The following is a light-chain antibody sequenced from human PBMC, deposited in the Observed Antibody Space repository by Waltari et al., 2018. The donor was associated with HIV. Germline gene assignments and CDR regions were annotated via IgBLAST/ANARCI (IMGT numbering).Light chain of an antibody. CDR2: DVS. J-gene: IGLJ3*02. Sequence: QSALTQPASVSGSPGQSITISCTGASSDVGGYKYVYWYQHHPGTSPKLMIYDVSERPSGVSNRFSGSKSGNTASLTISGLQAEDEADYYCCSYAGSSTLLFGGGTKVTVL. CDR3: CSYAGSSTLL. CDR1: SSDVGGYKY. V-gene: IGLV2-23*02.